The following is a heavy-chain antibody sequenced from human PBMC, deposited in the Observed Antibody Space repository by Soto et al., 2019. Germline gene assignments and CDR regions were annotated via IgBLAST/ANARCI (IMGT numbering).Heavy chain of an antibody. V-gene: IGHV4-39*01. J-gene: IGHJ4*02. Sequence: QLQVQESGPGLVKPSETLSLTCTVSGGSISSSKYYWGWIRQPPGKGLEWIGIVYRSGTTYYNPSLKSRVNISVDTSKNQLSLKLSSVTATDTAVYYCASRIYGAGNDWGQGTLVTVSS. D-gene: IGHD3-10*01. CDR2: VYRSGTT. CDR1: GGSISSSKYY. CDR3: ASRIYGAGND.